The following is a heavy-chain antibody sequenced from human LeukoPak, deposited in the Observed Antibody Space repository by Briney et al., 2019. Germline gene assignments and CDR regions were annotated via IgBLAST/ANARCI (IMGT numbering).Heavy chain of an antibody. V-gene: IGHV3-30*03. CDR3: ARGQPPRWAPFTATHDYGDQTRGRRGTRGYYFDY. Sequence: GGSLRLSCAASGFTFSSYGMHWVRQAPGKGLEWVAVISYDGSNKYYADSVKGRFTISRDNSKNTLYLQMNSLRAEDTAVYYCARGQPPRWAPFTATHDYGDQTRGRRGTRGYYFDYWGQGTLVTVSS. CDR1: GFTFSSYG. J-gene: IGHJ4*02. CDR2: ISYDGSNK. D-gene: IGHD4-17*01.